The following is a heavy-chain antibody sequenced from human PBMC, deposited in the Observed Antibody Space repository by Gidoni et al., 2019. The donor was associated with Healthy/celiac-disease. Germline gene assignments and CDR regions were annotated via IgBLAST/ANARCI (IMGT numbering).Heavy chain of an antibody. CDR1: VASLGVGGYY. V-gene: IGHV4-31*01. J-gene: IGHJ4*02. D-gene: IGHD3-16*01. Sequence: QVQLQESGPERLNPSLTLSLPCPFPVASLGVGGYYWSWIRQHPGKGLEWIGYIYYSGSTYYNPSLKSLVTISVDTSKNQFSLKLSSVTAADTAVYYCARGLRSGGPNEYYFDYWGQGTLVIVSS. CDR2: IYYSGST. CDR3: ARGLRSGGPNEYYFDY.